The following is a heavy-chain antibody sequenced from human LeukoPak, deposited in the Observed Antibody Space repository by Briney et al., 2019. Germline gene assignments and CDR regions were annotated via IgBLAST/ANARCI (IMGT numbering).Heavy chain of an antibody. CDR3: ARAHGYSYGYGTPFDP. J-gene: IGHJ5*02. Sequence: SETLFLTCTVSGGSISGYYWSWIRQPPGKGLEWIGYIYYSGSTNYNPSLKSRVTISVDTSKNQFSLKLSSVTAADTAVYYCARAHGYSYGYGTPFDPWGQGTLVTVSS. V-gene: IGHV4-59*01. CDR1: GGSISGYY. CDR2: IYYSGST. D-gene: IGHD5-18*01.